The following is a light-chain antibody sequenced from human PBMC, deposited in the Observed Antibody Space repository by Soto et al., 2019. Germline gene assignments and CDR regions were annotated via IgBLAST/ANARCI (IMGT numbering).Light chain of an antibody. CDR2: EVS. Sequence: QSALTQPASVSGSPGQSITISCTGTSSDVGGYNYVSWYQQYPGKAPKLMIYEVSNRPSGVSNRFSGSKSGNTASLTISGLQAEDEVDYYCSSYTSSSTYVFGAGTKVTVL. CDR3: SSYTSSSTYV. J-gene: IGLJ1*01. CDR1: SSDVGGYNY. V-gene: IGLV2-14*01.